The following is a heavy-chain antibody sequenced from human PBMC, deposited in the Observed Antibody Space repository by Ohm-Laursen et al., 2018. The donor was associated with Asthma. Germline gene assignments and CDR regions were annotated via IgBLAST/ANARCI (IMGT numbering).Heavy chain of an antibody. CDR3: AIGEDDIGDSGWFEH. D-gene: IGHD2-21*02. CDR1: GFTFSSYA. J-gene: IGHJ5*02. V-gene: IGHV3-23*01. Sequence: SLRLSCAASGFTFSSYAMSWVRQAPGKGLEWVSAISGSGGNTNYADSVKGRFTISRDESKNALFLQMNSLRAEDTAVYYCAIGEDDIGDSGWFEHWGQGTLVTVSS. CDR2: ISGSGGNT.